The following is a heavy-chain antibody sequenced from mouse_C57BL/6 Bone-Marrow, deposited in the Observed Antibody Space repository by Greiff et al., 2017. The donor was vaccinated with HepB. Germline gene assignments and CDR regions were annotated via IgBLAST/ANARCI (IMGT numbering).Heavy chain of an antibody. CDR2: IDPNSGGT. V-gene: IGHV1-72*01. CDR1: GYTFTSYW. Sequence: QVQLQQPGAELVKPGASVKLSCKASGYTFTSYWMHWVKQRPGRGLEWIGRIDPNSGGTKYNEKFKSKATLTVDKPSSTAYMQLSNLTSEDSAVYYCALLTTVVATYYFDYWGQGTTLTVSS. CDR3: ALLTTVVATYYFDY. J-gene: IGHJ2*01. D-gene: IGHD1-1*01.